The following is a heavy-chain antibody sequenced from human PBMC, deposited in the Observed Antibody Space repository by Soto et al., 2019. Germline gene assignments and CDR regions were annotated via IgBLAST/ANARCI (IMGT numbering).Heavy chain of an antibody. CDR1: GGTFSSYT. D-gene: IGHD2-15*01. V-gene: IGHV1-69*08. Sequence: QVQLVQSGAEVKKPGSSVKVSCKASGGTFSSYTISWVRQAPGQGLEWLGRIIPILGIANYAQKFQVRVTIIADKSTSTTYMELSSRRSEDTAVYYCAREGIVVLVAAQYNWFDPWGQGTLVTVSS. CDR3: AREGIVVLVAAQYNWFDP. J-gene: IGHJ5*02. CDR2: IIPILGIA.